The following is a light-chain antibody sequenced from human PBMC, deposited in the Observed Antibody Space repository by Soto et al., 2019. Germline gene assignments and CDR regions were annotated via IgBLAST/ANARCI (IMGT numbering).Light chain of an antibody. V-gene: IGKV4-1*01. CDR3: QQYYSTPPT. CDR1: QSVLYSSNNKNY. J-gene: IGKJ1*01. Sequence: DIVMTQSPDSLAVSLGERATINCKSSQSVLYSSNNKNYLAWYQQKPGQPPKLLIYWASTRESGVPDRFSGSGSRTDFTLTISSLQAEDGAVYYCQQYYSTPPTFGQGTKVEIK. CDR2: WAS.